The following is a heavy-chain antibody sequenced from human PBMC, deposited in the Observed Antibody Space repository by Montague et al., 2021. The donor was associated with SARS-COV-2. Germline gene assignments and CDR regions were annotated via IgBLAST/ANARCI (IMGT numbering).Heavy chain of an antibody. CDR1: GFTFSSFS. V-gene: IGHV3-21*01. CDR3: AWFETSKFYSSGMDV. J-gene: IGHJ6*02. CDR2: ISSEGVYI. D-gene: IGHD3-10*01. Sequence: SLRLSCAASGFTFSSFSMNWVRQAPGKRLEWVSSISSEGVYIVYVYSVKARLTSSRDNAQNVLYLQMNSLRAEDTAVYHCAWFETSKFYSSGMDVWGQGTTVTVSS.